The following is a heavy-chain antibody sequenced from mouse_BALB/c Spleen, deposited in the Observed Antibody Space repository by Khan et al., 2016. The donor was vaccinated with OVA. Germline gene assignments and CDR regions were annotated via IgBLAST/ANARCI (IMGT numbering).Heavy chain of an antibody. CDR3: ARETVVDIYWYLDV. Sequence: EVELVESGGGLVQPGGSLRLSCATSGFTFTDYYMSWVRQSPGKALEWLGFIRNKANGYTTEYSASVKGRFTISRDNSQSIVYLQMNTLRAEDSATYYCARETVVDIYWYLDVWGAGTTVTVSS. D-gene: IGHD1-1*01. J-gene: IGHJ1*01. CDR2: IRNKANGYTT. V-gene: IGHV7-3*02. CDR1: GFTFTDYY.